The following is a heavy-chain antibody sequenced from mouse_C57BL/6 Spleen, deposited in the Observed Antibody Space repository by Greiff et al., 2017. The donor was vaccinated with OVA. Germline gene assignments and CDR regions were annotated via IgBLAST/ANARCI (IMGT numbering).Heavy chain of an antibody. CDR2: IYPGDGDT. CDR1: GYAFSSSW. V-gene: IGHV1-82*01. D-gene: IGHD3-3*01. CDR3: ARWGDEGAVDY. J-gene: IGHJ2*01. Sequence: VQLQQSGPELVKPGASVKISCKASGYAFSSSWMNWVKQRPGKGLEWIGRIYPGDGDTNYNGKFKGKATLTADKSSSTAYMQLSSLTSEDSAVYFCARWGDEGAVDYWGQGTTLTVSS.